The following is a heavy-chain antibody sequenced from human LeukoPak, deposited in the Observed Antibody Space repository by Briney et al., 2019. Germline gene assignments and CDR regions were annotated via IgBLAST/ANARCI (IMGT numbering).Heavy chain of an antibody. CDR1: GYTFTGYY. D-gene: IGHD1-26*01. Sequence: VSSVKVSCKASGYTFTGYYMHWVRQAPGQGLEWMGWINPNSGGTNYAQKFQGRVTMTRDTSISTAYMELSRLRSDDTAVYYCARSHVGWVGSYYYYMDVWGKGTTVTVSS. CDR3: ARSHVGWVGSYYYYMDV. CDR2: INPNSGGT. J-gene: IGHJ6*03. V-gene: IGHV1-2*02.